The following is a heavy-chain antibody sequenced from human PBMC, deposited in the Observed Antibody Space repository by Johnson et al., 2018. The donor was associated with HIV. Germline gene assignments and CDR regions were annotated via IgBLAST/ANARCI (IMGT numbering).Heavy chain of an antibody. CDR1: GFTVSSNY. V-gene: IGHV3-11*04. CDR2: ISSSGSTI. J-gene: IGHJ3*02. CDR3: ARPDSSSARAHDACDI. Sequence: QVQLVESGGGLVQPGGSLRLSCAASGFTVSSNYMSWIRQAPGKGLEWVSYISSSGSTIYYADSVKGRFTISRDNAKNSLYLQMNSLRAEDTAVYYCARPDSSSARAHDACDIWGQGTMVTVSS. D-gene: IGHD6-6*01.